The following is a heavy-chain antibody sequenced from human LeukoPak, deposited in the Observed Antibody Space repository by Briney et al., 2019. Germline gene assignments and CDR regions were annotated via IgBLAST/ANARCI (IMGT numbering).Heavy chain of an antibody. D-gene: IGHD3-10*01. V-gene: IGHV1-2*02. Sequence: ASVKVSCKASGYTFTGYYMHWVRQAPGQGLEWMGWINPNSGGTNYAQKFQGRVTMTRDTSISTAYMELSRLRSDDTAVYYCARDLKAVRGVIYYWGQGTRVTVSS. CDR1: GYTFTGYY. J-gene: IGHJ4*02. CDR3: ARDLKAVRGVIYY. CDR2: INPNSGGT.